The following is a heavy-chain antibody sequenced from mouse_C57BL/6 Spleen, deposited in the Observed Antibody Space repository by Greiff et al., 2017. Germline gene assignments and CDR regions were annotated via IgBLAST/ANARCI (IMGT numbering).Heavy chain of an antibody. J-gene: IGHJ2*01. CDR1: GYTFTDYN. Sequence: EVKLMESGPELVKPGASVKIPCKASGYTFTDYNMDWVKQSHGKSLEWIGDINPNNGGTIYNQKFKGKATLTVDKSSSTAYMELRSLTSEDTAVYYCARGHYYGSSPYFDYWGQGTTLTVSS. D-gene: IGHD1-1*01. CDR2: INPNNGGT. V-gene: IGHV1-18*01. CDR3: ARGHYYGSSPYFDY.